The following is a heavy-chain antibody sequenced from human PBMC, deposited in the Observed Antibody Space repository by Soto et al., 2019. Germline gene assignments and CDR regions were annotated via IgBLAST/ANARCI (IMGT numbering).Heavy chain of an antibody. V-gene: IGHV4-39*01. J-gene: IGHJ6*03. CDR3: ARRGSWSLYYYYMDV. CDR2: IYYSGST. CDR1: GGSISSSSYY. D-gene: IGHD6-13*01. Sequence: PSETLSLTCTVSGGSISSSSYYWGWIRQPPGKGLEWIGSIYYSGSTYYNPSLKSRVTISVDTSKNQFSLKLSSVTAADTAVYYCARRGSWSLYYYYMDVWGKGTTVTVSS.